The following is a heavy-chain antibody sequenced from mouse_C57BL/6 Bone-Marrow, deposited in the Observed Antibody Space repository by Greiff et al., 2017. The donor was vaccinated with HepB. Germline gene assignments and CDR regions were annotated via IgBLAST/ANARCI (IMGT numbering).Heavy chain of an antibody. CDR2: IHPNSCST. CDR3: ARRAPNWAAWFAY. CDR1: GYTFTSYW. J-gene: IGHJ3*01. Sequence: QVQLQQPGAELVKPGASVKLSCKASGYTFTSYWMHWVKQRPGQGLEWIGMIHPNSCSTNYNEKFKSKATLTVDKSSSTAYMQLSSLTSEDSAVYYCARRAPNWAAWFAYWGQGTLVTVSA. V-gene: IGHV1-64*01. D-gene: IGHD4-1*01.